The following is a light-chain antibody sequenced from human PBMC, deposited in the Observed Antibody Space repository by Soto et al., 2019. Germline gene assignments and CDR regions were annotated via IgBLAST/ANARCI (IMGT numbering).Light chain of an antibody. CDR1: QSVSSTY. CDR2: GAS. J-gene: IGKJ1*01. V-gene: IGKV3-20*01. CDR3: QQYGSSPLT. Sequence: EIVLTQSPGTLSLSPGERATLSCRASQSVSSTYLAWYQQKPGQAPRLLIYGASSRATGIQDRCSGSGSGKDFTLTISRLEHEDVAVYYCQQYGSSPLTFGQGTKVEIK.